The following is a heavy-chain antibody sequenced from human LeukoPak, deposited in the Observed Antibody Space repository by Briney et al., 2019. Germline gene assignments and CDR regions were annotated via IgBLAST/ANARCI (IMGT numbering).Heavy chain of an antibody. CDR1: GFTFSNYE. D-gene: IGHD2-21*02. J-gene: IGHJ4*02. Sequence: PGGSLRLSCATSGFTFSNYEMSWVRQAPGKGLEWVSVLYPDGSTYYAGSVKGRFTISRHNSKNALFLLMNSLRPEDTAVYFCARTADRRWHFDYWGQGTLVTVSS. CDR2: LYPDGST. CDR3: ARTADRRWHFDY. V-gene: IGHV3-53*04.